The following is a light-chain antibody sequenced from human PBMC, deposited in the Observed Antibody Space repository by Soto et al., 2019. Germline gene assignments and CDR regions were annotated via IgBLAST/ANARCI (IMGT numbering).Light chain of an antibody. CDR2: GAS. Sequence: EIVLTQSPGTLSLSPGERVTLSCRASQSVSSDYLAWYQQKPGQAPRLLIYGASSRATGIPDRFSGSGSGTDFTLTISRLEPDDFAMYYCQQYGSSPRTFGQGTKVDIK. CDR1: QSVSSDY. CDR3: QQYGSSPRT. V-gene: IGKV3-20*01. J-gene: IGKJ1*01.